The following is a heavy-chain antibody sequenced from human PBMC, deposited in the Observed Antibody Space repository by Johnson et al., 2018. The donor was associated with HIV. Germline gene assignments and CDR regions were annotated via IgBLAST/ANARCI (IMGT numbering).Heavy chain of an antibody. Sequence: QVQLVESGGGLVQPGGSLRLSCAASGFTFSSYGMHWVRQAPGKGLEWVAFIRYAGSNKHYADSVKGRFTISRDNAKNSLYLQMNSLRAEDTAVYYCAREARSERSAVAVSDAFDIWGQGTMVTVSS. D-gene: IGHD6-19*01. CDR1: GFTFSSYG. J-gene: IGHJ3*02. V-gene: IGHV3-30*02. CDR2: IRYAGSNK. CDR3: AREARSERSAVAVSDAFDI.